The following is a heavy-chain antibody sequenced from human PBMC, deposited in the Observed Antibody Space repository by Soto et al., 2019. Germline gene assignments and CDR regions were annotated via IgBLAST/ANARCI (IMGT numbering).Heavy chain of an antibody. D-gene: IGHD3-22*01. CDR1: GGTFISDA. CDR3: ARCHSDSSGPGYLDS. V-gene: IGHV1-69*06. J-gene: IGHJ4*02. CDR2: VIPMFPKA. Sequence: QVRLVQSEAEVKKAGSSVKVSCKASGGTFISDAVTWVRQAPGQGLEWMGGVIPMFPKANYAQKFQGRATITADNSTSTVYMELHSLKSEATALYYCARCHSDSSGPGYLDSWGQGTLVTVTS.